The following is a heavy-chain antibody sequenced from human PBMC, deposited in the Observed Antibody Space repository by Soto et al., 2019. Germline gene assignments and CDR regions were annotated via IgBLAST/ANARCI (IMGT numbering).Heavy chain of an antibody. D-gene: IGHD6-13*01. CDR2: ISGSGGST. CDR1: GFTFSSYA. V-gene: IGHV3-23*01. CDR3: AKEQKDSSSWSELNY. J-gene: IGHJ4*02. Sequence: GGSLRLSCAASGFTFSSYAMSWVRQAPGKGLEWVSAISGSGGSTYYAGSVKGRFTISRDNSKNTLYLQMNSLRAEDTAVYYCAKEQKDSSSWSELNYWGQGTLVTVSS.